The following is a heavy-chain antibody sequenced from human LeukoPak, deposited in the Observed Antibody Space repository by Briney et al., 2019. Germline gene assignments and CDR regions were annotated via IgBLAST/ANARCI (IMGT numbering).Heavy chain of an antibody. CDR1: VYIFTSYY. V-gene: IGHV1-2*02. CDR2: IHPNSGGT. Sequence: SVPDSLMSSVYIFTSYYMHWVGPPPGKGLEGLGWIHPNSGGTILPRQFRGRLTLTRHMSGSTAFLDLSGHTSDETAVSYCATSSGSAVFPFYYWGQGT. CDR3: ATSSGSAVFPFYY. J-gene: IGHJ4*02. D-gene: IGHD6-25*01.